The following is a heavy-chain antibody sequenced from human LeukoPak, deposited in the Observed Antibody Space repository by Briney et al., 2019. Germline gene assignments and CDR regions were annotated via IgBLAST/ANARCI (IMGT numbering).Heavy chain of an antibody. CDR2: IYYSGST. Sequence: KTSETLSLTCTVSGGSISSYYWSWIRQPPGKGLEWIGYIYYSGSTNYNPSLKSRVTISVDTSKNQFSLKLSSVTVADTAVYYCARHKIDYDSSGYYPGWFDPWGQGTLVTVSS. CDR1: GGSISSYY. V-gene: IGHV4-59*08. J-gene: IGHJ5*02. CDR3: ARHKIDYDSSGYYPGWFDP. D-gene: IGHD3-22*01.